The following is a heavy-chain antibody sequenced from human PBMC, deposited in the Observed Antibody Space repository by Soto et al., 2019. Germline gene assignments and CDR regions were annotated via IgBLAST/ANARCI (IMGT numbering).Heavy chain of an antibody. CDR1: GFTFSSYG. CDR2: IWYDGSNK. CDR3: AGSSGYYFFDY. V-gene: IGHV3-33*01. Sequence: PGGSLRLSCAASGFTFSSYGIHWVRQAPGKGLEWVAVIWYDGSNKHYADSVKGRFTISRDNSKNTLYLQMNSLRAEDTAVYYCAGSSGYYFFDYWGQGTLVTVSS. D-gene: IGHD3-22*01. J-gene: IGHJ4*02.